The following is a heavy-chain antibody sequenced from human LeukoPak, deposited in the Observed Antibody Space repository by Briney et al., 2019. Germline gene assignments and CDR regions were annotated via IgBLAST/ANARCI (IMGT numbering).Heavy chain of an antibody. J-gene: IGHJ4*02. CDR2: ISGGSGYI. Sequence: GGSLRLSCAASGFTFSNYLMNWVRQAPGMGLEWASSISGGSGYIYYADSVKGRFTISRDNAKNSLYLQMNSLRAEDTAVYYCARFSGYNSFDFWGQGTLVTVSS. CDR3: ARFSGYNSFDF. V-gene: IGHV3-21*01. D-gene: IGHD5-12*01. CDR1: GFTFSNYL.